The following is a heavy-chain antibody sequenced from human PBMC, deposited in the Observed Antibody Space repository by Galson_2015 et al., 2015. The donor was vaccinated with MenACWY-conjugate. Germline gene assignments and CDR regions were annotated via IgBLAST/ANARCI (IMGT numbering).Heavy chain of an antibody. V-gene: IGHV3-11*01. D-gene: IGHD2-15*01. J-gene: IGHJ5*02. CDR1: GFTFSDYY. CDR2: ISGSGQTM. CDR3: ARELCLVAVGVAPGVFDP. Sequence: SLRLSCAASGFTFSDYYMSWIRQTPGKGLEWLSYISGSGQTMYYADSVKGRFTISRDNAKQSLYLQMSNLRADDTAVYYCARELCLVAVGVAPGVFDPGDQRILVTVPT.